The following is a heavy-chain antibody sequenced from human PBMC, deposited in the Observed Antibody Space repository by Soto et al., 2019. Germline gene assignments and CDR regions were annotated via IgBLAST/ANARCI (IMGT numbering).Heavy chain of an antibody. CDR3: AKDIDQYSSPPYYFDY. Sequence: GGSLRLSCAASGFTFSSYAMSWVRQAPGKGLEWVSAISGSGGSTYYADSVKGRFTISRDNSKNTLYLQMNSLRAEDTAVYYCAKDIDQYSSPPYYFDYWGQGTLVTVSS. V-gene: IGHV3-23*01. D-gene: IGHD6-6*01. J-gene: IGHJ4*02. CDR2: ISGSGGST. CDR1: GFTFSSYA.